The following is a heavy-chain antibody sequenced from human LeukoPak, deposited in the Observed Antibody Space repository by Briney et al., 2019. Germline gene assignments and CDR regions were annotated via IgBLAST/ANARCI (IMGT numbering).Heavy chain of an antibody. CDR1: GYTFTDYG. Sequence: ASVKVSCRASGYTFTDYGINWVRQATGQGLEWMGWMNPNSGNTGYAQKFQGRVTMTRNTSISTAYMELSSLRSEDTAVYYCARGPIRSYYDFWSGYTNFDYWGQGTLVTVSS. J-gene: IGHJ4*02. D-gene: IGHD3-3*01. CDR2: MNPNSGNT. V-gene: IGHV1-8*02. CDR3: ARGPIRSYYDFWSGYTNFDY.